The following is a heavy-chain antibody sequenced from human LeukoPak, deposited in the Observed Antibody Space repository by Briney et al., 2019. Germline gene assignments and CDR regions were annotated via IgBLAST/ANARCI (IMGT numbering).Heavy chain of an antibody. CDR1: GFTVSSNY. D-gene: IGHD5-18*01. CDR2: IYSGGNT. J-gene: IGHJ4*02. Sequence: GGSLRLSCAASGFTVSSNYMSWVRQAPGKGLEWVSVIYSGGNTYYADSVKGRFTISRDNSKNTLYLQMNSLRAEDTAVYYCARGGLRDTHFDYWGQGTLVTVSS. CDR3: ARGGLRDTHFDY. V-gene: IGHV3-53*01.